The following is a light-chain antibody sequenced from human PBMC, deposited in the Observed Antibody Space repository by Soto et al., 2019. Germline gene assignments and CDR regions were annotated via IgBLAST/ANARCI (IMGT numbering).Light chain of an antibody. CDR1: SSNIGAGFD. CDR2: ADT. V-gene: IGLV1-40*01. CDR3: QSYDSTLSGAV. Sequence: PSVSGAPGQRVTISCSGTSSNIGAGFDVHWYRQLPGTAPKLLIYADTSRPSGVPDRFSGSKSGTSASLAITGLQAEDEADYYCQSYDSTLSGAVFGGGTQLTVL. J-gene: IGLJ7*01.